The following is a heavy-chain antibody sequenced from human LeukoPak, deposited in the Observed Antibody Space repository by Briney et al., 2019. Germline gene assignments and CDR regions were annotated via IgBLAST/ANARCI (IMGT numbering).Heavy chain of an antibody. CDR1: GFTFSDSY. J-gene: IGHJ5*01. V-gene: IGHV3-11*01. Sequence: KTGGSLRLSCAASGFTFSDSYMSWIRQAPGEGLDWLACISSSGHTIYYAESVRGRFTISRDNAKNSLYLQLNSLRPVDTAVYYCAQTGRNNYFDSWGQGTLVTVSS. CDR2: ISSSGHTI. CDR3: AQTGRNNYFDS.